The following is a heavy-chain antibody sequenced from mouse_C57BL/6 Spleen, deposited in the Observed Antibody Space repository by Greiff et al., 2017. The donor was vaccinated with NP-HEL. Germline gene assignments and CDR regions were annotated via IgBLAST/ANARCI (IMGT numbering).Heavy chain of an antibody. CDR1: GYTFTDYE. Sequence: QVQLQQSGAELVRPGASVTLSCKASGYTFTDYEMHWVKQTPVHGLEWIGAIDPETGGTAYNQKFKGKAILTADKSSSTAYMELRSLTSEDSAVYYCTRGAPYYGNTWFAYWGQGTLVTVSA. CDR3: TRGAPYYGNTWFAY. V-gene: IGHV1-15*01. CDR2: IDPETGGT. D-gene: IGHD2-10*01. J-gene: IGHJ3*01.